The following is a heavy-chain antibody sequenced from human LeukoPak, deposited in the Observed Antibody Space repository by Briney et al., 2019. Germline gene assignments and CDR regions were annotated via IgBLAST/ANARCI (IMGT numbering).Heavy chain of an antibody. J-gene: IGHJ4*02. CDR3: ARLVVGPTPYDY. CDR1: GFTFSSYK. D-gene: IGHD1-26*01. V-gene: IGHV3-48*01. Sequence: PGGSLRLSCAASGFTFSSYKMNWVRQAPGKGLEWVSYISSASRSIYYADSVKGRFTISRDNAKDSLYLQMNSLRAEDTAVYYCARLVVGPTPYDYWGQGTLVTVSS. CDR2: ISSASRSI.